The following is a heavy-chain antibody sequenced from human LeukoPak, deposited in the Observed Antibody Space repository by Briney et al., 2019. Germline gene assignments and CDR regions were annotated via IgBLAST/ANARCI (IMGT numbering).Heavy chain of an antibody. CDR2: INHSEST. CDR3: ARADIVVVPAASYFYYYMDV. J-gene: IGHJ6*03. V-gene: IGHV4-34*01. Sequence: SETLSLTCAVYGGSFSGSYWSWNRQPPGRGLEWIGEINHSESTNYNPSLKSRVTISVDTSKNQFSLRLSSVTAADTAVYYCARADIVVVPAASYFYYYMDVWGKGTTVTVSS. D-gene: IGHD2-2*01. CDR1: GGSFSGSY.